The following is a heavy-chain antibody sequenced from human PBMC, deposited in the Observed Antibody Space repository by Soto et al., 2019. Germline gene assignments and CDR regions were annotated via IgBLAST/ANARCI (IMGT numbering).Heavy chain of an antibody. D-gene: IGHD1-1*01. CDR3: ARRSVQDAFDI. CDR2: IYPGDSHT. Sequence: GESLKISCKGSGYSFTSYWIGWVRQMPGKGLEWMGIIYPGDSHTRYSPSFQGQVTISADKSINTAYLQWSSLKASDTAIYYCARRSVQDAFDIWGQGTMVTVSS. CDR1: GYSFTSYW. V-gene: IGHV5-51*01. J-gene: IGHJ3*02.